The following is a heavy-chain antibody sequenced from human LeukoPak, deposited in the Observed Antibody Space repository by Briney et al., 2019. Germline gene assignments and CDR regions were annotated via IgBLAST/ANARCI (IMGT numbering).Heavy chain of an antibody. V-gene: IGHV1-46*01. Sequence: ASVKVSCKASGYTFTSYYMHWVRQAPGQGLEWMGIINPSGGSTSYAQKFQGRVTMTRDTSTSTVYMELSSLRSEDTAVNYCARPGATTVTTVNWYFDLWGRGTLVTVSS. CDR3: ARPGATTVTTVNWYFDL. D-gene: IGHD4-17*01. CDR1: GYTFTSYY. J-gene: IGHJ2*01. CDR2: INPSGGST.